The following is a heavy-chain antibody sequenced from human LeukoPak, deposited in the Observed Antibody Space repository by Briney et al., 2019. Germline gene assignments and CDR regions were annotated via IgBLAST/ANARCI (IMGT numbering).Heavy chain of an antibody. CDR3: ARGPTIFGVVIIPVGFNY. CDR2: INHSGST. J-gene: IGHJ4*02. D-gene: IGHD3-3*01. Sequence: PSETLSLTCAVYGGSFSGYYWSWIRQPPGKGLEWIGEINHSGSTNYNPSLKSRVTISVDTSKNQFSLKLSSVTAADAAVYYCARGPTIFGVVIIPVGFNYWGQGTLATVSS. V-gene: IGHV4-34*01. CDR1: GGSFSGYY.